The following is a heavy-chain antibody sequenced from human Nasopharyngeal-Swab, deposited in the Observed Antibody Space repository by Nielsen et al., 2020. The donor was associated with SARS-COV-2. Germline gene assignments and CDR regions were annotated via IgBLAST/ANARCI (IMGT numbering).Heavy chain of an antibody. V-gene: IGHV4-61*01. CDR1: GGSVSSGSYY. CDR2: IYYSGST. Sequence: GSLRLSCTVSGGSVSSGSYYWSWIRQPPGKGLEWIGYIYYSGSTNYNPSLKSRVTISVDTSKNQFSLKLSSVTAADTAVYYCARHLGNGGKLLDYWGQGTLATVSS. CDR3: ARHLGNGGKLLDY. J-gene: IGHJ4*02. D-gene: IGHD4-23*01.